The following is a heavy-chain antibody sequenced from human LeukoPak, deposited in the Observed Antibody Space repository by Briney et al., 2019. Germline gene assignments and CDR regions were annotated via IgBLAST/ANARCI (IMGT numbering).Heavy chain of an antibody. CDR1: GGTFSSYA. CDR2: IIPIFGTA. J-gene: IGHJ4*02. D-gene: IGHD2-8*01. Sequence: SVKVSCKASGGTFSSYAISWVRQAPGQGLEWMGGIIPIFGTANYAQKFQGRVTITTDESTSTAYMELSSLRSEDTAVYYCARGGVVRGYPDYWGQGTLVTVSS. CDR3: ARGGVVRGYPDY. V-gene: IGHV1-69*05.